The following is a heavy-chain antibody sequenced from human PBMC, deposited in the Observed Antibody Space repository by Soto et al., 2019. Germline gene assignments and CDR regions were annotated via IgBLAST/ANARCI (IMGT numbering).Heavy chain of an antibody. J-gene: IGHJ4*02. CDR1: GFTFSSYA. CDR3: AKHLLWLQAYFDY. V-gene: IGHV3-23*01. D-gene: IGHD3-10*01. CDR2: ISGSGGST. Sequence: EVQLLESGGGLVQPGGSLRLSCAASGFTFSSYAMSWVRQAPGKGMEWVSAISGSGGSTYYADSVKGRFTISRDNSKNTLYLQMNSLRAEDTAVYYCAKHLLWLQAYFDYWGQGTLVTVSS.